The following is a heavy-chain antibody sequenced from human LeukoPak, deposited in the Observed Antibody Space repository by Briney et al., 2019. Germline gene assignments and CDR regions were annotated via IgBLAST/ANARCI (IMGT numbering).Heavy chain of an antibody. J-gene: IGHJ4*02. CDR1: AFTFSSYG. CDR2: TRYDGSNK. D-gene: IGHD5-18*01. CDR3: AKDSRFPRTQGSGYSYGTPLFDY. V-gene: IGHV3-30*02. Sequence: GGSLRLSCAASAFTFSSYGMHWVRQAAGKGLEWVPFTRYDGSNKYYADSVKGRFTISRDNSKNTLYLQMNSLRAEDTAVYYCAKDSRFPRTQGSGYSYGTPLFDYWGQGTLVTVSS.